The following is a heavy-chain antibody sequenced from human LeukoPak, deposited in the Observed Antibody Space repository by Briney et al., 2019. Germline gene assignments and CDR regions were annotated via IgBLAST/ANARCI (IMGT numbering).Heavy chain of an antibody. CDR2: INPNGGGT. Sequence: ASVKVSCKASGYTFTGYYMHWVRQAPGQGLEWMGWINPNGGGTTYAQKFQGRVTMTRDTSISTAYMELSRLRSDDTAVYYCARAPNTGMYSYYFDCWGQGTLVTVSS. V-gene: IGHV1-2*02. D-gene: IGHD2-8*01. CDR3: ARAPNTGMYSYYFDC. CDR1: GYTFTGYY. J-gene: IGHJ4*02.